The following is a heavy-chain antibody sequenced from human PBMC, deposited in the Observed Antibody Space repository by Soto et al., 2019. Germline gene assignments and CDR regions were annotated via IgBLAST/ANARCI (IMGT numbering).Heavy chain of an antibody. D-gene: IGHD3-9*01. V-gene: IGHV4-30-4*01. Sequence: SETLSLTCTVSGGSISSGDYYWSWIRQPPGKGLEWIGYIYYSGSTYYNPSLKSRVTISVDTSKNQFSLKLSSVTAADTAVYYCASTFDILTGFDYWGQGTLVTVS. CDR3: ASTFDILTGFDY. CDR1: GGSISSGDYY. J-gene: IGHJ4*02. CDR2: IYYSGST.